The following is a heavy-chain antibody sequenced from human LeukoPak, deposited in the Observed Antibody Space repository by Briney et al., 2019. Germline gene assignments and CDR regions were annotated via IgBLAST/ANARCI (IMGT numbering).Heavy chain of an antibody. J-gene: IGHJ6*02. D-gene: IGHD3-3*01. CDR2: INHSGST. Sequence: SETLSLTCAVYGGSFSGYYWSWIRQPPGKGLEWIGEINHSGSTNYNPSLKSRVTISVDTSKNQFSLKLSSVTAADTAVYYCARSSNFWSGYYTGRRYGMDVWGQGTTVTVSS. CDR1: GGSFSGYY. CDR3: ARSSNFWSGYYTGRRYGMDV. V-gene: IGHV4-34*01.